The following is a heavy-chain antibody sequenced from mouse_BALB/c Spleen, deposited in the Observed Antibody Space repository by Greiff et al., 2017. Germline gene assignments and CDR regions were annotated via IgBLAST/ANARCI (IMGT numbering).Heavy chain of an antibody. V-gene: IGHV1-7*01. CDR3: AYYYGYAMDY. CDR2: INPSTGYT. CDR1: GYTFTSYW. Sequence: QVQLKESGAELAKPGASVKMSCKASGYTFTSYWMHWVNQRPGQGLEWIGYINPSTGYTEYNQKFKDKATLTADKSSSTAYMQLSSLTSEDSAVYYCAYYYGYAMDYWGQGTSVTVSS. J-gene: IGHJ4*01. D-gene: IGHD1-1*01.